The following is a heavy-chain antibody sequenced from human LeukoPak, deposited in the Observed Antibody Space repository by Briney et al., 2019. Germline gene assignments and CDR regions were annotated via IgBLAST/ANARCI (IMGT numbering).Heavy chain of an antibody. Sequence: SETLSLTCAVYGGSFSGYYWSWIRQPTGKGLEWIGEINHSGSTNYNPSLKSRVTISVDTSKNQFSLKLSSVTAADTAVYYCARGRGTDYWGQGTLVTVSS. D-gene: IGHD1-1*01. J-gene: IGHJ4*02. V-gene: IGHV4-34*01. CDR3: ARGRGTDY. CDR2: INHSGST. CDR1: GGSFSGYY.